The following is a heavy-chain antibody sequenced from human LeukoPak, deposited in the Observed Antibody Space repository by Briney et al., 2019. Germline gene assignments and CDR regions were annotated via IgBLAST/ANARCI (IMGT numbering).Heavy chain of an antibody. D-gene: IGHD5-12*01. CDR3: ARVSRRFTATIRINWFDP. V-gene: IGHV1-18*01. CDR2: ISAYNGNT. Sequence: ASVKVSCKASGYTFTSYGISWVRQAPGQGLEWMGWISAYNGNTNYAQKLQGRVTMTTDTSTSTAYMELRSLRSDDTAVYYCARVSRRFTATIRINWFDPWGQGTLVTVSS. CDR1: GYTFTSYG. J-gene: IGHJ5*02.